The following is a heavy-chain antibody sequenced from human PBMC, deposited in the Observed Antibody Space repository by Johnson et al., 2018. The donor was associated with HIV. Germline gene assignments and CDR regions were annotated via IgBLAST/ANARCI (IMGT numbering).Heavy chain of an antibody. CDR3: ARDEPYNLNAFDI. V-gene: IGHV3-30-3*01. Sequence: QVQLVESGGGVVQPGRSLRLSCAASGFTFNSYAMHWVRQAPGKGLEWVAVISYDGSNKYYADSVKGRFTISRDNSKNTLYLQMNSLRAEDTAVYYCARDEPYNLNAFDIWGQGTMVTVSS. CDR2: ISYDGSNK. CDR1: GFTFNSYA. J-gene: IGHJ3*02. D-gene: IGHD5-24*01.